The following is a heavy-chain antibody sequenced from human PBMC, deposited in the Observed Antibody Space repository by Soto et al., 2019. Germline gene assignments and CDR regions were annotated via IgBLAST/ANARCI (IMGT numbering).Heavy chain of an antibody. D-gene: IGHD5-12*01. CDR3: ARGSDAATRDKGNWVDP. Sequence: QVQLQQWGAGLLKPSETLSLTCTVYGGSFSDYCWRWIRQPPGKGLEWIGEADHWGTNFFNPSLKSRVTISIDRSKNPFYLNLRSVTAADTAVYYCARGSDAATRDKGNWVDPWGQGTLVTVSS. J-gene: IGHJ5*02. CDR1: GGSFSDYC. CDR2: ADHWGTN. V-gene: IGHV4-34*01.